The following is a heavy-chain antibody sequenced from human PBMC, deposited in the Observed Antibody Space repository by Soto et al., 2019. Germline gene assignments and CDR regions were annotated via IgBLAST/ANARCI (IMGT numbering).Heavy chain of an antibody. CDR2: VSASGLNT. Sequence: EVQLLESGGKLVQPGGSLTLSCAASGFTFSTYAMAWVRQAPGKGLEWVSGVSASGLNTDYADPVKGRFYISRDNSKNTGSLHMNSLRAEDTAVCYCAKDRQRRTSGYVFEYWGQGTPVTGSS. J-gene: IGHJ4*02. CDR1: GFTFSTYA. V-gene: IGHV3-23*01. CDR3: AKDRQRRTSGYVFEY. D-gene: IGHD5-18*01.